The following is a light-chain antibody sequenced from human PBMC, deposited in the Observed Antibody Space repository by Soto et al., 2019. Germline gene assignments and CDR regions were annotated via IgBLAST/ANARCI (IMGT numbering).Light chain of an antibody. V-gene: IGLV2-14*01. J-gene: IGLJ1*01. CDR2: DVS. CDR1: SSDVGGYDY. Sequence: QSALTQPASVSGSPGQSITISCTGTSSDVGGYDYVSWYQQHPGKAPKLMIYDVSNRPSGVSDRFSGSKSGNTASLTISGRQAEDEADYYCSAYTSSSTNGLGTGTQLTFL. CDR3: SAYTSSSTNG.